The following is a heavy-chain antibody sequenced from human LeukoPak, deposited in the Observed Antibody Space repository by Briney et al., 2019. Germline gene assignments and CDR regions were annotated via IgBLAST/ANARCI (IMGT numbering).Heavy chain of an antibody. J-gene: IGHJ4*02. CDR3: ASLDDYYGSGSYGNFDY. CDR2: INHSGST. Sequence: SETLSLTCAVYGGSFSGYYWSWIRQPPGKGLEWIGDINHSGSTNYNPSLKSQVTISVDTSKNQFSLKLSSVTAADTAVYYCASLDDYYGSGSYGNFDYWGQGTLVTVSS. D-gene: IGHD3-10*01. V-gene: IGHV4-34*01. CDR1: GGSFSGYY.